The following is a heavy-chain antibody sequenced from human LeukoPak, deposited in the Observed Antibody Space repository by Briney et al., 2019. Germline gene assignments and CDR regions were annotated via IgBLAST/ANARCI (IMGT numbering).Heavy chain of an antibody. CDR2: INPNSGGI. V-gene: IGHV1-2*02. J-gene: IGHJ4*02. D-gene: IGHD5-18*01. CDR3: AREDTAMVTSVDY. Sequence: ASVKVSCKASGYSFTGYYMHWVRQAPGQGLEWMGWINPNSGGINYAQKFQGRVTMTRDTSISTAYMELSRLRSDDTAVYYCAREDTAMVTSVDYWGQGTLVTVSS. CDR1: GYSFTGYY.